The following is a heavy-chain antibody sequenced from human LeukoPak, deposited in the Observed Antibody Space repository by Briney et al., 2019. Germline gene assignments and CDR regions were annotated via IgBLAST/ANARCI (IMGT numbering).Heavy chain of an antibody. D-gene: IGHD2-2*01. Sequence: PGGSLRLSCAASGFTFSDYYMSWIRQAPGKGLEWVSYISSSGTTIYYADSVKGRFTISRDNAKNSLYLQMNSLRAEDTAVYYCARPGDCSSTSCGKHSHYYMDVWGKGTTVTVSS. J-gene: IGHJ6*03. V-gene: IGHV3-11*04. CDR3: ARPGDCSSTSCGKHSHYYMDV. CDR1: GFTFSDYY. CDR2: ISSSGTTI.